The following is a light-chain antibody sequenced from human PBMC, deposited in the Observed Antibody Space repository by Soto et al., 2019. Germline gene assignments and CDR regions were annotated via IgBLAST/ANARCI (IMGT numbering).Light chain of an antibody. CDR2: EVS. CDR1: SSDIGGYNW. Sequence: LTQPASGSGSPGQSITISCTGTSSDIGGYNWVSWYQQHPGKAPKLIIFEVSYRPSGVSNRFSGSKSGNTASLTISGLQAEDEADYYCCSFTTTTWVFGGGTKVTVL. CDR3: CSFTTTTWV. J-gene: IGLJ3*02. V-gene: IGLV2-14*01.